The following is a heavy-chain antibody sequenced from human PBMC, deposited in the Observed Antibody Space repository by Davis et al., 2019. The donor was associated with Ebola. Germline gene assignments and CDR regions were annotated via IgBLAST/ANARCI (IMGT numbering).Heavy chain of an antibody. CDR3: AREGADSLFNYYGMDV. D-gene: IGHD2-15*01. Sequence: ASVKVSCKASGYTFTSYAMHWVRQAPGQRLEWVGWINVGNGNTKYSQQFQGRVTISRDTSATTAYMELSSLRSEDTAVYYCAREGADSLFNYYGMDVWGQGTTVTVSS. V-gene: IGHV1-3*01. J-gene: IGHJ6*02. CDR1: GYTFTSYA. CDR2: INVGNGNT.